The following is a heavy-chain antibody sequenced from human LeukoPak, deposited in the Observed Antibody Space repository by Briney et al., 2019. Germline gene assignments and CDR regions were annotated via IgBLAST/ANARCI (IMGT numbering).Heavy chain of an antibody. CDR2: ISSSGSTI. D-gene: IGHD3-10*02. CDR3: AELGITMIGGV. V-gene: IGHV3-11*04. J-gene: IGHJ6*04. Sequence: GGSLRLSCAASGFSFSDYYMTWMRQPPGKWLEWVSYISSSGSTIYYADSVKGRFTISRDNAKNSLYLQMNSLRAEDTAVYYCAELGITMIGGVWGKGTTVTISS. CDR1: GFSFSDYY.